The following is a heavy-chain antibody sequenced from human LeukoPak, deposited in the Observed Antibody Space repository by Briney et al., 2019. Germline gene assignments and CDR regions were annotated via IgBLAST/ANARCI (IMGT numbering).Heavy chain of an antibody. CDR2: IRYDGSNK. Sequence: PGGSLRLSCAASGFTFSSYGMHWVRQAPGKGLEWVAFIRYDGSNKYYADSVKGRFTISRDNSKNTLYLQMNSLRAEDTAVYYCAKGSGVVPAAIPFDYWGQGTLVTVSS. J-gene: IGHJ4*02. CDR1: GFTFSSYG. V-gene: IGHV3-30*02. CDR3: AKGSGVVPAAIPFDY. D-gene: IGHD2-2*02.